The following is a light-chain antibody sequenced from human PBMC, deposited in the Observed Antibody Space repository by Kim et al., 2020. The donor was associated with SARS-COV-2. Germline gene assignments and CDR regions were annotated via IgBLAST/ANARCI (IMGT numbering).Light chain of an antibody. CDR3: CSYAGSYTWV. CDR2: DVN. Sequence: GQSVTISCTGTNSDVGGYDSVSWYQQHPGKAPKLVIFDVNKVPSGVTDRFYGSKSGTTASLTIYRLQAEDEADYFCCSYAGSYTWVFGGGTQLTV. J-gene: IGLJ3*02. V-gene: IGLV2-11*03. CDR1: NSDVGGYDS.